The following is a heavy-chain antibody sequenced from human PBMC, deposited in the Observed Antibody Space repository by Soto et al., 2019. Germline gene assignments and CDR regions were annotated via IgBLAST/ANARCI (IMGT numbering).Heavy chain of an antibody. J-gene: IGHJ4*02. CDR1: GFSLRTSGLG. V-gene: IGHV2-5*02. CDR2: IYWDDDK. D-gene: IGHD5-18*01. Sequence: QITLKESGPTLVKPTQTLTLTCTFSGFSLRTSGLGVGWIRQPPGKALEWLALIYWDDDKRYSPSLKSRLTITKDTSKHQVVLTMTNMDPVDTATYYCARGYSYGYVFDYWGQGTLVTVSS. CDR3: ARGYSYGYVFDY.